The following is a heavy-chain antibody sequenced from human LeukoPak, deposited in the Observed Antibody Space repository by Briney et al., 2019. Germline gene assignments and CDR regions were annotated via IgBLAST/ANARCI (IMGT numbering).Heavy chain of an antibody. V-gene: IGHV3-53*01. J-gene: IGHJ4*02. Sequence: PGGSLRLSCAVFEFTVSSNYMSWVRQAPGKGLEWVSVIYSGAGTHYADPVKGRFTISRDNSKNTLYLQMNSLRVEDTAVYYCARGSSGYSFDYWGQGTLVTVSS. CDR3: ARGSSGYSFDY. CDR2: IYSGAGT. CDR1: EFTVSSNY. D-gene: IGHD3-22*01.